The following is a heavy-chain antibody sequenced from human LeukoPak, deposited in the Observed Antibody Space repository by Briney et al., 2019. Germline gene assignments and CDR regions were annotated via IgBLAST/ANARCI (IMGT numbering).Heavy chain of an antibody. J-gene: IGHJ4*02. Sequence: GRSLRLSCAASGFTFSSYGMHWVRQAPGKGLEWVAVIWYDGSNKYYADSVKGRFTISRDNSKNTLYLQMNSLRAEDTAVYYCARAPYDFWSGYYSYYFDYWGQGTLVTVSS. CDR1: GFTFSSYG. D-gene: IGHD3-3*01. V-gene: IGHV3-33*01. CDR3: ARAPYDFWSGYYSYYFDY. CDR2: IWYDGSNK.